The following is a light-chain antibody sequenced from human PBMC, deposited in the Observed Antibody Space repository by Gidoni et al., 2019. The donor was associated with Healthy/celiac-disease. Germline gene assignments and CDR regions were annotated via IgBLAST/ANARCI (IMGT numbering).Light chain of an antibody. J-gene: IGLJ1*01. CDR1: SLRSYY. Sequence: SSELTQYPAVSVALGQTVRITCQGDSLRSYYASWYQQKPGQAPVLVIYGKNNRPSVIPDRCSGSRSGNTASLTSTGAQEEDEADYYCNSRDSSGNHLLFGTGTKVTGL. CDR2: GKN. CDR3: NSRDSSGNHLL. V-gene: IGLV3-19*01.